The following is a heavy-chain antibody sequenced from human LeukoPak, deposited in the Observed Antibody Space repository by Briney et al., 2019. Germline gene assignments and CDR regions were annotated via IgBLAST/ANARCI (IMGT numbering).Heavy chain of an antibody. Sequence: GGSLRLSCAASGFTFSSYGMSWVRQAPGKGLEWVSAISGSGGSTYYADSVKGRFTISRDNSKNTLYLQMNSLRAEDTAVYYCAKDSFLWFGKYNWFDPWGQGTLVTVSS. CDR3: AKDSFLWFGKYNWFDP. J-gene: IGHJ5*02. CDR2: ISGSGGST. CDR1: GFTFSSYG. V-gene: IGHV3-23*01. D-gene: IGHD3-10*01.